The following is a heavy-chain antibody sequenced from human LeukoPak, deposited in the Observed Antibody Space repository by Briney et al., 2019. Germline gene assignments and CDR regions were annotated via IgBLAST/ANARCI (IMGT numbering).Heavy chain of an antibody. CDR2: INHSRST. CDR1: GGSFCGYY. Sequence: SETLSLTCAVYGGSFCGYYWSWIRQPLGKGLEWIGEINHSRSTNYNPSLKSRVTISVDTSKNQFSLKLSSVTAADTAVYYCARGRTSCWTHWGQGTLVTVSS. V-gene: IGHV4-34*01. CDR3: ARGRTSCWTH. D-gene: IGHD2-2*01. J-gene: IGHJ4*02.